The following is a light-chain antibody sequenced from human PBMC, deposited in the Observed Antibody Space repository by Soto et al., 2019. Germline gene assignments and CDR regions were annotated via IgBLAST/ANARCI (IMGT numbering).Light chain of an antibody. J-gene: IGKJ3*01. CDR1: QSVNSN. Sequence: EIVMTQSPATLSVSPGERATLSCRASQSVNSNLAWYQQKPGQAPRLLISGASTRATSIPARFSGSGSGTEFTLTISSLQSEDFAFYYCQQYNNWPFTFGPGTKVDIK. CDR2: GAS. CDR3: QQYNNWPFT. V-gene: IGKV3-15*01.